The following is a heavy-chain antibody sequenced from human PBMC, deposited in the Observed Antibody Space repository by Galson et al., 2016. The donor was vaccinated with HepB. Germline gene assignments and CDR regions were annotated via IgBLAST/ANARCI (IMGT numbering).Heavy chain of an antibody. V-gene: IGHV4-61*01. CDR1: GGSVSSGSYY. CDR3: ARYGGGSVYYYGMDV. D-gene: IGHD3-10*01. CDR2: IYYSGST. J-gene: IGHJ6*02. Sequence: SETLSLTCTVSGGSVSSGSYYWSWIRQPPGKGLEWIGYIYYSGSTNYNPSLKSRVTISVDPSRNHFSLNLSSVTAADTAVYYCARYGGGSVYYYGMDVWGQGTTVTVSS.